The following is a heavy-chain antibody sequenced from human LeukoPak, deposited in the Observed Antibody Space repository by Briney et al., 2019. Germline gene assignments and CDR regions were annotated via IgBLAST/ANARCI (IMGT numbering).Heavy chain of an antibody. D-gene: IGHD6-13*01. J-gene: IGHJ5*02. CDR2: IYHSGST. CDR1: GYSINSGYY. V-gene: IGHV4-38-2*02. CDR3: ARDGTWHSSSWYSTWFDP. Sequence: PSETLSLTCTVSGYSINSGYYWGWIRQPPGKGPEWIGSIYHSGSTYYNPSLKRRVTISLDTSKNQFSLKLSSVTAADTAVYYCARDGTWHSSSWYSTWFDPWGQGTLVTVSS.